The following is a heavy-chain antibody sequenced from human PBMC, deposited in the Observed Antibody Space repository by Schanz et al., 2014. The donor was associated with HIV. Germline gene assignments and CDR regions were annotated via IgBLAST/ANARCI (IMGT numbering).Heavy chain of an antibody. CDR1: GFTFSSYW. V-gene: IGHV3-74*02. CDR3: AKTTWGRRVDAFDI. J-gene: IGHJ3*02. D-gene: IGHD3-16*01. CDR2: INSEGSST. Sequence: VQLVESGGGVVQPGRSLRLSCEASGFTFSSYWMHWVRQVPGKGLVWVSRINSEGSSTTYEYADSVKGRFTISRDNVRNTLYLQMNSLRAEDTAVYYCAKTTWGRRVDAFDIWGQGTMVTVSS.